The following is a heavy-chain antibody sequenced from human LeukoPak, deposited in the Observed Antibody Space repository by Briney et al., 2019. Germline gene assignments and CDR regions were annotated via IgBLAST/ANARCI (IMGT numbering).Heavy chain of an antibody. CDR1: GFIFSDYT. J-gene: IGHJ5*02. CDR3: AKGSTGGKVDWFDP. Sequence: PGGSLRLSCAACGFIFSDYTMMWVRRAPGKGLQWVATFTAYGGTYYAASVKGRFAISRDNSRDTVSLYMNSLRVEDTAMYYCAKGSTGGKVDWFDPWGPGTLVTVSS. D-gene: IGHD4-23*01. CDR2: FTAYGGT. V-gene: IGHV3-23*01.